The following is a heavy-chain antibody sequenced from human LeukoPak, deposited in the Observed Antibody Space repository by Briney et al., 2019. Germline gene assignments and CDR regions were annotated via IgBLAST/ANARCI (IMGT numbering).Heavy chain of an antibody. CDR3: AKTPYGYSSGWYGGVWFDP. CDR2: ISGSGGST. J-gene: IGHJ5*02. V-gene: IGHV3-23*01. CDR1: GFTFSSYA. Sequence: PGASLRLSCAAPGFTFSSYAMSWVRQAPGKGLEWVSAISGSGGSTYYADSVKGRFTISRDNSKNTLYLQMSSLRAEDTAVYYCAKTPYGYSSGWYGGVWFDPWGQGTLVTVSS. D-gene: IGHD6-19*01.